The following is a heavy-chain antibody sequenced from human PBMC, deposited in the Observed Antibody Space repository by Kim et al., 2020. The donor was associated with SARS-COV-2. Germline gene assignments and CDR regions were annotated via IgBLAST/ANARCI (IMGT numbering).Heavy chain of an antibody. V-gene: IGHV3-30*18. J-gene: IGHJ4*02. D-gene: IGHD5-12*01. CDR2: ISYDGSNK. Sequence: GGSLRLSCAASGFTFSSYGMHWVRQAPGKGLEWVAVISYDGSNKYYADSVKGRFTISRDNSKNTLYLQMNSLRAEDTAVYYCAKDLGAEMATIEEWGHDYWGQGTLVTVSS. CDR3: AKDLGAEMATIEEWGHDY. CDR1: GFTFSSYG.